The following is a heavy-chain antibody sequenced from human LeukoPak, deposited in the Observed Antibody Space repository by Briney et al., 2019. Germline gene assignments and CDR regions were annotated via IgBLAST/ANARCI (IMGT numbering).Heavy chain of an antibody. D-gene: IGHD2-2*01. Sequence: EESLKISCKGSGYSFTSYWIGWVRQMPGKGLEWMGIIYPDDSDTRYSPSFQGQVTISADKSISTAYLQWSSLKASDTAMYYCARLGCSSTSCYRNWFDPWGQGTLVTVSS. V-gene: IGHV5-51*01. CDR3: ARLGCSSTSCYRNWFDP. CDR2: IYPDDSDT. CDR1: GYSFTSYW. J-gene: IGHJ5*02.